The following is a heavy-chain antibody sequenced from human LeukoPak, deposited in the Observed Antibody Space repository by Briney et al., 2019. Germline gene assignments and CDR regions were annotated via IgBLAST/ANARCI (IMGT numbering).Heavy chain of an antibody. D-gene: IGHD5-12*01. CDR1: GFTFSSYR. CDR3: ASVARGYSGYDLGY. J-gene: IGHJ4*02. CDR2: ISSSSSYI. V-gene: IGHV3-21*04. Sequence: GGSLRLSCAASGFTFSSYRMNWVRQAPGKGLEWVSSISSSSSYIYYADSVKGRFTISRDNSKNTLYLQMNSLRAEDTAVYYCASVARGYSGYDLGYWGQGTLVTVSS.